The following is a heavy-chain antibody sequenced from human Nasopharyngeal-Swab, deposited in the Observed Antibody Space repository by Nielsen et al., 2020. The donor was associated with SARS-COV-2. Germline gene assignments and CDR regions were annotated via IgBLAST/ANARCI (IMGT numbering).Heavy chain of an antibody. D-gene: IGHD3-10*01. Sequence: GGSLRLSCAASGFTFSSYSMNWVRQAPGKGLEWVLSISSSSSYIYYADSVKGRFTISRDNAKNSLYLQMNSLRAEDTAVYYCARDPGRWVRGVYYWGQGTLVTVSS. CDR3: ARDPGRWVRGVYY. J-gene: IGHJ4*02. CDR2: ISSSSSYI. CDR1: GFTFSSYS. V-gene: IGHV3-21*01.